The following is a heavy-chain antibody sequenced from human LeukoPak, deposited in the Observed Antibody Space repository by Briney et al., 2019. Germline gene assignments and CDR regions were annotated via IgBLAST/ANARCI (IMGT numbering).Heavy chain of an antibody. CDR1: GYTFTGYY. Sequence: ASVKVSCKSSGYTFTGYYMHWVRQAPGQGLEWMGWINPNTGGINYAQKFQGRVTMTRDTSISAAYMELRSLRSDDTAVFYCARAERELLDYWGQGTLVTVSS. D-gene: IGHD1-26*01. J-gene: IGHJ4*02. V-gene: IGHV1-2*02. CDR2: INPNTGGI. CDR3: ARAERELLDY.